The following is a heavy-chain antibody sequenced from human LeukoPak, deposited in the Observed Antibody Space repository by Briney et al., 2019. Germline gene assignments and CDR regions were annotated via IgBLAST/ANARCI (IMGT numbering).Heavy chain of an antibody. V-gene: IGHV3-66*01. J-gene: IGHJ6*03. CDR1: GFTVSSNY. Sequence: GGSLRLSCAASGFTVSSNYMSWVRQAPGKGLEWVSVIYSDGSTYYTDSVKGRFTISRDNSKNTLYLQMNSLRAEDTAVYYCARGKPYYYYYMDVWGKGTTVTISS. CDR2: IYSDGST. CDR3: ARGKPYYYYYMDV.